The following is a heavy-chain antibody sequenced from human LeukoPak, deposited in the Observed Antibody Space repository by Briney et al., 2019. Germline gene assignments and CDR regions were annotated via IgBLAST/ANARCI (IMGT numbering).Heavy chain of an antibody. D-gene: IGHD3-22*01. Sequence: GSLRLSCAVSGFTLSNYGMSWVRQGPGKGLEWVAGIYDSGGSTSYADSVKGRFTISRDNPRNTLYLQMNSLRAEDTAVYFCAKRGVVIRVILVGFHKAAYYFDSWGQGALVTVSS. CDR1: GFTLSNYG. V-gene: IGHV3-23*01. CDR3: AKRGVVIRVILVGFHKAAYYFDS. J-gene: IGHJ4*02. CDR2: IYDSGGST.